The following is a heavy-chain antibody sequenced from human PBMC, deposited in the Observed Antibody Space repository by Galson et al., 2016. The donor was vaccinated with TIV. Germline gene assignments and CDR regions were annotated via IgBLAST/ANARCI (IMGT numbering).Heavy chain of an antibody. CDR3: ARPLTLAAFDM. Sequence: LRLSCAASGFTFSRYAMHWVRQAPGKGLEWVAIISFDGSNTNYADSVRGRFTISRDNSKNTLYLQMNSLRSKDTAVYYCARPLTLAAFDMWGQGTTVIVSS. V-gene: IGHV3-30-3*01. CDR1: GFTFSRYA. D-gene: IGHD4/OR15-4a*01. J-gene: IGHJ3*02. CDR2: ISFDGSNT.